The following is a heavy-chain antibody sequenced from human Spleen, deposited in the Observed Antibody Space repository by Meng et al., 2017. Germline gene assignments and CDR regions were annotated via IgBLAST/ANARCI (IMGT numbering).Heavy chain of an antibody. J-gene: IGHJ5*02. Sequence: QGRLQQWGAGLLKPSETLSLDCAVYGGVFSGYYWSLIRQPPGKGLEWIGEINHSGSTNYNPSLKSRVNISVDTSKNQFSLKLSSVTAADTAVYYCARDKITMVRGVIWFDPWGQGTLVTVSS. V-gene: IGHV4-34*01. CDR2: INHSGST. CDR3: ARDKITMVRGVIWFDP. D-gene: IGHD3-10*01. CDR1: GGVFSGYY.